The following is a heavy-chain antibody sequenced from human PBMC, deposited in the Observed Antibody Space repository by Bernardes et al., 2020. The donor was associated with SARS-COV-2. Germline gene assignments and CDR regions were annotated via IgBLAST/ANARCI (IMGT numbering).Heavy chain of an antibody. CDR1: GFTFSSYA. J-gene: IGHJ6*02. V-gene: IGHV3-30-3*01. CDR2: ISYDGSNK. D-gene: IGHD1-1*01. CDR3: ARSTTGTYYYGMDV. Sequence: GGSLRLSRAASGFTFSSYAMHWVRQAPGKGLEWVAVISYDGSNKYYADSVKGRFTISRDNSKNTLYLQMNSLRAEDTAVYYCARSTTGTYYYGMDVWGQGTTVTVSS.